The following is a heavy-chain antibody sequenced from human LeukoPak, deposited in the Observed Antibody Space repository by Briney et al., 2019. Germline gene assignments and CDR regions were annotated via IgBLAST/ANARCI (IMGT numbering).Heavy chain of an antibody. CDR2: IYYSGST. V-gene: IGHV4-30-4*01. Sequence: SETLSLTCTVSGGSISSGDYYWSWIRQPPGKGLEWIGYIYYSGSTYYNPSLKSRVTISVDTSKNQFSLKLSSVTAADTAVYYCAGDSSIYGSGSYDYWGQGTLVTVSS. CDR3: AGDSSIYGSGSYDY. D-gene: IGHD3-10*01. CDR1: GGSISSGDYY. J-gene: IGHJ4*02.